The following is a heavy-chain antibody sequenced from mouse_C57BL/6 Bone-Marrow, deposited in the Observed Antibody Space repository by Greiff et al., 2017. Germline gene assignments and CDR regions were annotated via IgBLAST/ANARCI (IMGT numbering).Heavy chain of an antibody. Sequence: VKLMESGAELARPGASVKLSCKASGYTFTSYGISWVKQRTGQGLEWIGEIYPRRGNTYYNEKFKGKATLTADKSSSTAYMELRSLTTEDSAVYFCARRDNWGQGTTLSVSS. CDR3: ARRDN. CDR1: GYTFTSYG. CDR2: IYPRRGNT. V-gene: IGHV1-81*01. J-gene: IGHJ2*01.